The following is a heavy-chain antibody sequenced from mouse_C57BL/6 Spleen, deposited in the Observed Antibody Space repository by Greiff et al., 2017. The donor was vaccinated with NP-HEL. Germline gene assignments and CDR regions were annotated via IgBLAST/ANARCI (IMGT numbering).Heavy chain of an antibody. Sequence: QVQLQQSGAELARPGASVKLSCKASGYNFTSYGISWVKQRTGQGLEWIGEIYPRSGNTYYNEKFKGKATLTADKSSSTALMELRSLTSDDSAIYFCAREEVIGNFDAWGQGTTLTVSS. J-gene: IGHJ2*01. CDR2: IYPRSGNT. D-gene: IGHD4-1*01. CDR1: GYNFTSYG. V-gene: IGHV1-81*01. CDR3: AREEVIGNFDA.